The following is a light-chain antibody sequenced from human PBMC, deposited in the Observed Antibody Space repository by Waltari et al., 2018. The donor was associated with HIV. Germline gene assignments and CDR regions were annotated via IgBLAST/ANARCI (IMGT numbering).Light chain of an antibody. J-gene: IGLJ2*01. CDR2: EVS. CDR3: SSYTTSSTLGGV. Sequence: QSALTQPASVSGSPGQSITISCTGTSRDVGGYNYVSWYQQHPGKAPKLMIYEVSNRPSGVSNRFSGSKSGNTASLTISGLQADDEADYYCSSYTTSSTLGGVFGGGTKLTVL. CDR1: SRDVGGYNY. V-gene: IGLV2-14*01.